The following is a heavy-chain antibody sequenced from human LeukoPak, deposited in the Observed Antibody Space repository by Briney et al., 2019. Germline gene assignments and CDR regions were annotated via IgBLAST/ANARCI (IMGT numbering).Heavy chain of an antibody. D-gene: IGHD3-22*01. CDR1: GFTFSSYD. CDR3: ARSYDSSGPIDY. CDR2: IGTAGDT. J-gene: IGHJ4*02. Sequence: GGSLRLSCAASGFTFSSYDMHWVRQATGKGLEWVSAIGTAGDTYYPGSVKGRFTISRENAKNSLYLQMNSLRAGDTAVYYCARSYDSSGPIDYWGQGTLVTVSS. V-gene: IGHV3-13*04.